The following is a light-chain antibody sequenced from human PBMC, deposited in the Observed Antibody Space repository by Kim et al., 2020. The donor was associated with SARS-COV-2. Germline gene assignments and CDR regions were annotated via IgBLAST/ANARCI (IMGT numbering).Light chain of an antibody. CDR3: SSYAGGDMR. J-gene: IGLJ3*02. V-gene: IGLV2-8*01. CDR1: SSDIGTYKY. Sequence: QSALTQPPSASGSPGQSVTISCTGTSSDIGTYKYVSWYQHNPGKAPKLMIYEVSKRPSGVPDRFSGSKSGNTASLTVSGLQAEDEAEYYCSSYAGGDMRFGGGTQLTVL. CDR2: EVS.